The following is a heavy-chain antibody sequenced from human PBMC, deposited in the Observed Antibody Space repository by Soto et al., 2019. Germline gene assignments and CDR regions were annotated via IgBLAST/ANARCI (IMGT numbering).Heavy chain of an antibody. J-gene: IGHJ4*02. CDR3: SRIAVSGPRTGFDY. CDR2: VSHIGST. V-gene: IGHV4-39*01. CDR1: GGSISNSSYL. Sequence: SETLSLTCSVSGGSISNSSYLWGWVRQPPGKGLQWIGSVSHIGSTDYNPSLKSRLTISVGTSKTQSSLRLDSVTAADTAVYYCSRIAVSGPRTGFDYWGQGILVTVSS. D-gene: IGHD6-19*01.